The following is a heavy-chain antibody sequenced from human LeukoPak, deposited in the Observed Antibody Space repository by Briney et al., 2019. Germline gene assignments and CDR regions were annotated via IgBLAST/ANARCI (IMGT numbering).Heavy chain of an antibody. V-gene: IGHV3-30*02. CDR1: GFTFSSYG. Sequence: GGSLRLSCAASGFTFSSYGMHWVRQALGKGLKGVAFIRYDGSNKYYADSVKGRFTISRDNSKNTLYLQMNGLRAEDTAVYYCARDGNSAAAGPFDYWGQGTLVTVSS. D-gene: IGHD6-13*01. J-gene: IGHJ4*02. CDR2: IRYDGSNK. CDR3: ARDGNSAAAGPFDY.